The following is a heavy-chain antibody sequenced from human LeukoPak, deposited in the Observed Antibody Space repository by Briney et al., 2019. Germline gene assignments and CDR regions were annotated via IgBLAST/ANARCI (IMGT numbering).Heavy chain of an antibody. Sequence: SENLSRTCAVYGGTFSGYYWSRIRQPPGQGLVWFGEINHSGSTNYNPSLKSRVTISVDTSKNQLSLKLSSVTAADTAVYYCARMGDYYDSSGYYAYWGQGTLVTVSS. J-gene: IGHJ4*02. CDR3: ARMGDYYDSSGYYAY. V-gene: IGHV4-34*01. D-gene: IGHD3-22*01. CDR2: INHSGST. CDR1: GGTFSGYY.